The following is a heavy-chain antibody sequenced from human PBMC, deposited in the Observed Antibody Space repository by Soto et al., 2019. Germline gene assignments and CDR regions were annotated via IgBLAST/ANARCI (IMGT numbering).Heavy chain of an antibody. Sequence: QVQLVQSGAEVKKPGSSVKVSCKASGGTFSSYAISWVRQAPGQGLEWMGGIIPIFGTADYAQKFQGRVXXXXXXXXXXXXXXXXXXXXXXXXXXXXXXXXXXXXXXXMDVWGQVTTVTVSS. V-gene: IGHV1-69*05. CDR3: XXXXXXXXXXXMDV. CDR1: GGTFSSYA. CDR2: IIPIFGTA. J-gene: IGHJ6*02.